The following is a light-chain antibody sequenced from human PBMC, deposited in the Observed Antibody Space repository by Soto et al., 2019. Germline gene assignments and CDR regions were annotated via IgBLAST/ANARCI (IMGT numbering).Light chain of an antibody. V-gene: IGLV1-44*01. CDR3: AAWDDSLNALYV. CDR1: SSNIGSNT. J-gene: IGLJ1*01. CDR2: SNN. Sequence: SVLTQPPSASGTHGQRVTISCSESSSNIGSNTVNWYQQLPGTAPKLLIYSNNQRPSGVPDRFSGSKSGTSASLAISGLQSEDEADYYCAAWDDSLNALYVFGTGTKVTVL.